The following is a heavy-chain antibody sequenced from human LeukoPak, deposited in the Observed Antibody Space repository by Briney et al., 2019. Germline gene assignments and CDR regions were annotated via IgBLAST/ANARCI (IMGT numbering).Heavy chain of an antibody. J-gene: IGHJ5*01. CDR1: GFTFSSYS. CDR3: ARASGSYWWFDS. CDR2: ISSSSSYI. D-gene: IGHD1-26*01. V-gene: IGHV3-21*01. Sequence: GGSLRLSCAASGFTFSSYSMNWVRQAPGKGLEWVSSISSSSSYIYYADSVKGRFTISRDNAKNSLYPQMNSLRAEDTAVYYCARASGSYWWFDSWGQGTLVTVSS.